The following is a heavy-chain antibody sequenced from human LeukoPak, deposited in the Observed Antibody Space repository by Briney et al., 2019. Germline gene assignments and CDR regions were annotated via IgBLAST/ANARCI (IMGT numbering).Heavy chain of an antibody. CDR1: GGSISSYY. J-gene: IGHJ6*03. D-gene: IGHD1-14*01. V-gene: IGHV4-59*05. CDR2: IYYSGST. Sequence: SETLSLTCTVSGGSISSYYWSWIRQPPGKGLEWIGSIYYSGSTYYNPSLKSRVTISVDTSKNQFSLKLSSVTAADTAVYYCARHAAGSRRWYYYYMDVWGKGTTVTVSS. CDR3: ARHAAGSRRWYYYYMDV.